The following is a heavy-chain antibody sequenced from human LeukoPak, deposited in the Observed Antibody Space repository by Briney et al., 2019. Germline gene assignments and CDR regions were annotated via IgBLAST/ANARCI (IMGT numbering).Heavy chain of an antibody. CDR2: IKSDGGT. J-gene: IGHJ1*01. CDR1: GFTFSTYW. CDR3: ARAPSEIGGYYPEYFRH. D-gene: IGHD3-22*01. V-gene: IGHV3-74*01. Sequence: GGSLRLSCGASGFTFSTYWMHWVRQAPGKGLVWVSRIKSDGGTNYADSVKGRFTISRDNAKKTVSLQMNSLRPEDTGVYYCARAPSEIGGYYPEYFRHWGQGTLVTVSS.